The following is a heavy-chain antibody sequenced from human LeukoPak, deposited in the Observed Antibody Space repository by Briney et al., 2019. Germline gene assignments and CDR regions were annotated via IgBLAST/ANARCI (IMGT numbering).Heavy chain of an antibody. D-gene: IGHD3-9*01. Sequence: QPGGSLRLSCAASGFTVGDNYMTWVRQAPGKGLEWVSLIYSGGTTEYADSVKGRFSISRDNAKNSLYLQMNSLRAEDTAVYYCARGSYGRYFDWLLPVDYWGQGTLFTVSS. CDR1: GFTVGDNY. CDR3: ARGSYGRYFDWLLPVDY. CDR2: IYSGGTT. J-gene: IGHJ4*02. V-gene: IGHV3-66*01.